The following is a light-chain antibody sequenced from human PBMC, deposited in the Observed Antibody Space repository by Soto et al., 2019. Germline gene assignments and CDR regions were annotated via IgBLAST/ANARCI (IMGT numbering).Light chain of an antibody. V-gene: IGKV3-20*01. CDR3: QQYDDSRPTWT. CDR1: QSVSSTF. Sequence: EIVLTQSPGSLSLSPGEGATLSCRASQSVSSTFLAWYQQKPGQAPRLLIYGASSRATGIPDRFSGSGSGTDFTLAISRLEPDDFAVYYCQQYDDSRPTWTFGQGTKVEVK. CDR2: GAS. J-gene: IGKJ1*01.